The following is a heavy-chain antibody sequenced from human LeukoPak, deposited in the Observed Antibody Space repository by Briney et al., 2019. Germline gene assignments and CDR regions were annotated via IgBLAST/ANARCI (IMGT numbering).Heavy chain of an antibody. V-gene: IGHV3-21*01. CDR3: ASRTEDDGLDI. D-gene: IGHD4-17*01. Sequence: GGSLRLSCAASGFTFSSYSMNWVRQAPGKGLEWVSSISSSSSYICYADSVKGRFTISRDNAKNSLYLQMNSLRAEDTAVYYCASRTEDDGLDIWGQGTMVTVSS. CDR2: ISSSSSYI. J-gene: IGHJ3*02. CDR1: GFTFSSYS.